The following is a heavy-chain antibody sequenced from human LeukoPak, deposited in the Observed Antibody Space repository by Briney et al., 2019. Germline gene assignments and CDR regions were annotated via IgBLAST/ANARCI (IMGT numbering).Heavy chain of an antibody. CDR1: GGSISSSSYY. J-gene: IGHJ6*03. CDR2: IYYSGST. Sequence: SETLSLTCTVSGGSISSSSYYWGWIRQPPGKGLEWIGGIYYSGSTYYNPSLKSRVTISVDTSKNQFSLKLSSVTAADTAVYYCARESYDSSYYYYYMDVWGKGTTVTISS. CDR3: ARESYDSSYYYYYMDV. V-gene: IGHV4-39*07. D-gene: IGHD2-21*01.